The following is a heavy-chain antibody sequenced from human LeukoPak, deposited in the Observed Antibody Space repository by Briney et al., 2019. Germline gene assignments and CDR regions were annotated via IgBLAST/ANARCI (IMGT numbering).Heavy chain of an antibody. CDR3: TRAGRYCSGGSCYSFY. Sequence: GGSLRLSCTASGFTFGDYTMSWVRQAPGKGLEWVGFIRSKAHGGTTEYVASVKGRFTISRDDSKSIAYLQMDSLKTEDTAVYYCTRAGRYCSGGSCYSFYWGQGTLVTVSS. V-gene: IGHV3-49*04. CDR1: GFTFGDYT. J-gene: IGHJ4*02. CDR2: IRSKAHGGTT. D-gene: IGHD2-15*01.